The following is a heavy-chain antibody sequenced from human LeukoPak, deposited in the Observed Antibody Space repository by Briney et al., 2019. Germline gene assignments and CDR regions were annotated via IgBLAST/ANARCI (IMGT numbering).Heavy chain of an antibody. J-gene: IGHJ4*02. CDR3: ARGWYYYDSSGFREIDY. V-gene: IGHV4-59*12. CDR2: IYYSGST. Sequence: SETLSLTCTVSGGSISSYYWSWIRQPPGKGLEWIGYIYYSGSTNYNPSLKSRVTISVDTSKNQFSLKLSSVTAAGTAVYYCARGWYYYDSSGFREIDYWGQGTLVTVSS. CDR1: GGSISSYY. D-gene: IGHD3-22*01.